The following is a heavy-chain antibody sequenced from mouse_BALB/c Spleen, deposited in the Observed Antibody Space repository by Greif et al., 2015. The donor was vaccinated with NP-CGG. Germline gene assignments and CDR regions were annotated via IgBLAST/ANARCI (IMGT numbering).Heavy chain of an antibody. D-gene: IGHD2-4*01. J-gene: IGHJ1*01. Sequence: QVQLQQSGAELVKPGASVKLSCKASGYTFTSYYMYWVKQRPGQGLEWIGEINPSNGGTNFNEKFKSKATLTVDKSSSTADMQLSSLTSEDSAVYYCTGSTRITTRWYFDVWGAGTTVTVSS. V-gene: IGHV1S16*01. CDR3: TGSTRITTRWYFDV. CDR2: INPSNGGT. CDR1: GYTFTSYY.